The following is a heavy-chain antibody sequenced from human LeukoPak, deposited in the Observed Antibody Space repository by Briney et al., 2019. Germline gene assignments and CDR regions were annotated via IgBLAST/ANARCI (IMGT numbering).Heavy chain of an antibody. CDR1: GFTFSSYG. CDR2: ISYDGSNK. J-gene: IGHJ4*02. CDR3: AHSYGPKYYFDY. V-gene: IGHV3-30*03. D-gene: IGHD5-18*01. Sequence: PGGSLRLSCAASGFTFSSYGMHWVRQAPGKGLEWVAVISYDGSNKYYADSVKGRFTISRDNSKHTLYLQMNSLRAEDTAVYYCAHSYGPKYYFDYWGQGTLVTVSS.